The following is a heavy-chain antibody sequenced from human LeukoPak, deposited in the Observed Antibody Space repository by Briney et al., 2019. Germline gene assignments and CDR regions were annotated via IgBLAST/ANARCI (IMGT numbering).Heavy chain of an antibody. CDR1: GFTFSNAW. J-gene: IGHJ3*02. D-gene: IGHD2-15*01. CDR3: ATSPQLYPFDI. CDR2: IKSKTHGGTT. Sequence: GGSLRLSCAASGFTFSNAWMNWVRQAPGKGLEWVGRIKSKTHGGTTDYAAPVKRRFTISRDDSKNTVYVQMNSLNTEDTAVYYCATSPQLYPFDIWGQGTMVTVPS. V-gene: IGHV3-15*01.